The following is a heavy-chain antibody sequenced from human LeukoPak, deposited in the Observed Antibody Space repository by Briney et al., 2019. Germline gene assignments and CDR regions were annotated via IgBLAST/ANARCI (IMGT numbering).Heavy chain of an antibody. J-gene: IGHJ4*02. Sequence: PSETLSLTCTVSGGSISSYYLSWIRQPAGKGLEWIGRIYTSGSTNYNPSLKSRVTMSVDTSKNQFSLKLSSVTAADTAVYYCAGARYSYGKPYYFDYWGQGTLVTVSS. CDR2: IYTSGST. D-gene: IGHD5-18*01. CDR1: GGSISSYY. V-gene: IGHV4-4*07. CDR3: AGARYSYGKPYYFDY.